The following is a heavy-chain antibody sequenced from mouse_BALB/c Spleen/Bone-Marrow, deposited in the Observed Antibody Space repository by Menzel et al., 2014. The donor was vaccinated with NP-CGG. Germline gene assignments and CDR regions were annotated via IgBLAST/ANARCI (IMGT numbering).Heavy chain of an antibody. CDR2: IYPGNSDT. Sequence: VQLQQSGPDLVKPGASVKMSCKASGYTFTSYWMHWVKQRPGQGLEWIGTIYPGNSDTTYNQKFKGKAKLTAVTSTSTAYMELSSLTNEDSAVYYCTTLARNYFDYWGQGTTLTVSS. J-gene: IGHJ2*01. CDR3: TTLARNYFDY. CDR1: GYTFTSYW. V-gene: IGHV1-5*01.